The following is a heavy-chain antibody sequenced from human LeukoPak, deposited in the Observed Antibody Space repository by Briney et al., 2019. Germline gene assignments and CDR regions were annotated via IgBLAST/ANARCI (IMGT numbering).Heavy chain of an antibody. CDR3: ARAGAYDSSGYYFLPFDY. J-gene: IGHJ4*02. CDR1: GGSISSGGYY. D-gene: IGHD3-22*01. Sequence: PSETLSLTCTVSGGSISSGGYYWSWIRQHPGKGLEWIGYIYYSGSTYYNPSLKSRVTISVDTPKNQFSLKLSSVTAADTAVYYCARAGAYDSSGYYFLPFDYWGQGTLVTVSS. V-gene: IGHV4-31*03. CDR2: IYYSGST.